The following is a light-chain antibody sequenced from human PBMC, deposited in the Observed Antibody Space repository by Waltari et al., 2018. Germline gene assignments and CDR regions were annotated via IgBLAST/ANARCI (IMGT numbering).Light chain of an antibody. J-gene: IGLJ3*02. CDR1: SSDVGNHNH. CDR3: CSYAGTYRWV. CDR2: DVY. V-gene: IGLV2-11*01. Sequence: QSALTQPRSVSGSPGQSVTLSCPGTSSDVGNHNHVSWYQQYPGKAPNLMIADVYKRPSGVPDRFSGSKSGNTASLTISGLQTEDEADYYCCSYAGTYRWVFGGGTKLTVL.